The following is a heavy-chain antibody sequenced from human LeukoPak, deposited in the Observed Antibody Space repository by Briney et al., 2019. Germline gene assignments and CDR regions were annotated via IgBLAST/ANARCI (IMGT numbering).Heavy chain of an antibody. D-gene: IGHD1-1*01. Sequence: GGSLRLSCSATGFTFSAYAMYWVRQAPGKGLEYVSGISNNGGSSFYADSVKGRFTISRDNSKNTLYLQMSSLRAEDTAVYYCVKITSVTGGDCWGQGTRLTVSS. V-gene: IGHV3-64D*09. J-gene: IGHJ4*02. CDR3: VKITSVTGGDC. CDR2: ISNNGGSS. CDR1: GFTFSAYA.